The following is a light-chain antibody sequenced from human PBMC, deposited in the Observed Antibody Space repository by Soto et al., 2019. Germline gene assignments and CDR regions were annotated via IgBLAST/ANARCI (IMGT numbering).Light chain of an antibody. CDR2: EVS. V-gene: IGLV2-14*01. CDR1: SSDVGCYNY. J-gene: IGLJ3*02. Sequence: QSALTQPASVSGSPGQSITISCTGTSSDVGCYNYVSWYQQHPGKAPKLMIYEVSNRPSGVSNRFSGSKSGNTASLTISGRQAEDEDYYYCSSSTCSSTRVFGTGTKLTVL. CDR3: SSSTCSSTRV.